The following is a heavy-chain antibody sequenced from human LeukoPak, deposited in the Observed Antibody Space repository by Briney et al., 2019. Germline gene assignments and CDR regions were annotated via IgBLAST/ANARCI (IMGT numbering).Heavy chain of an antibody. CDR3: AKGVLTGYYRTYDP. Sequence: GGSLRLSCAASAFTFSTYAMSWVRQAPGKGLERVSTISDSSSNTYYADSVKSRFTISRDNSKNTLYLKMNSLRAEDTAIYYCAKGVLTGYYRTYDPWGQGTLVTVSS. D-gene: IGHD3-9*01. CDR1: AFTFSTYA. CDR2: ISDSSSNT. V-gene: IGHV3-23*01. J-gene: IGHJ5*02.